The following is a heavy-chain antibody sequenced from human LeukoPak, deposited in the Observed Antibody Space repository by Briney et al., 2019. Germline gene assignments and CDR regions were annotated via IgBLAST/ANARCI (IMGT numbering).Heavy chain of an antibody. D-gene: IGHD3-10*01. V-gene: IGHV3-23*01. CDR2: IIGSAVNT. CDR3: AKYTSGTSYRGLDQ. Sequence: PGGSLRLSCGASGLTVSSYAMTWVRQAPGKRLEWVSTIIGSAVNTYYADSVKGRFTISRDDSKNTVYLQMNSLRAEDTAVYSCAKYTSGTSYRGLDQWGQGTLVTVSS. CDR1: GLTVSSYA. J-gene: IGHJ4*02.